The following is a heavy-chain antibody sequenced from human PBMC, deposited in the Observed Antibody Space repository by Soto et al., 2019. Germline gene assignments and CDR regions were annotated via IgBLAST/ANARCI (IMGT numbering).Heavy chain of an antibody. D-gene: IGHD2-2*01. CDR2: IIPIYETT. Sequence: QVQLVQSGAEVKKPGSSVKVSCKASGGTFSSYAISWVRQAPGQGLEWMGGIIPIYETTNYAQKFQGRVTITADESKSTAYMELSSLRSEDTAVYYCARSQGSSTSLELYYYYYYGMEVWGQGPTVTVSS. V-gene: IGHV1-69*01. CDR3: ARSQGSSTSLELYYYYYYGMEV. CDR1: GGTFSSYA. J-gene: IGHJ6*02.